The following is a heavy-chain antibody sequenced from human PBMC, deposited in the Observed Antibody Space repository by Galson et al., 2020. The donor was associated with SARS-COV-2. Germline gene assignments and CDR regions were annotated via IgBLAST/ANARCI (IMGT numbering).Heavy chain of an antibody. CDR2: INHSGST. V-gene: IGHV4-34*01. D-gene: IGHD6-13*01. CDR3: ARNRGYIAAASLDY. Sequence: SETLSLTCAVYGGTFSGYYWSWIRQPPGKGLEWIGEINHSGSTNYNPSLKSRVTISVDTSKNQFSLKLSSVTAADTAVYYCARNRGYIAAASLDYWGQGTLVTVSS. J-gene: IGHJ4*02. CDR1: GGTFSGYY.